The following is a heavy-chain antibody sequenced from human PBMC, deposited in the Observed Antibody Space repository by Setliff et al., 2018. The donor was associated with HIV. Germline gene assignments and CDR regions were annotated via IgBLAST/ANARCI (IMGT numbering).Heavy chain of an antibody. Sequence: GSLRLSCAASGFTFSSYWIHWVRQAPGKGLVWVSRISADGSDTSYADSVKGRFTISRDNAMNTAYLQMNSLRPEDTAVYYCATLWMRGGCFGTWGQGTLVTVSS. J-gene: IGHJ5*02. CDR2: ISADGSDT. CDR1: GFTFSSYW. CDR3: ATLWMRGGCFGT. D-gene: IGHD3-9*01. V-gene: IGHV3-74*01.